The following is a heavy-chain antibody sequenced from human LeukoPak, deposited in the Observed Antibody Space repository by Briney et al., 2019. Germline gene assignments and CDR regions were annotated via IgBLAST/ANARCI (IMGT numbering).Heavy chain of an antibody. D-gene: IGHD3-10*01. CDR2: IIPIFGTA. CDR3: AKDLNYYGSGSYYNALWFDP. V-gene: IGHV1-69*05. J-gene: IGHJ5*02. CDR1: GGTFSSYA. Sequence: ASVKVSCKASGGTFSSYAISWVRQAPGQGLEWMGGIIPIFGTANYAQKFQGRVTITTDESTSTAYMELSSLRSEDTAVYYCAKDLNYYGSGSYYNALWFDPWGQGTLVTVSS.